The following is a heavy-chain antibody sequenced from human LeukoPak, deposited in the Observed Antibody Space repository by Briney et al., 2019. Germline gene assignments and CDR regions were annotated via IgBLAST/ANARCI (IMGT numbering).Heavy chain of an antibody. J-gene: IGHJ4*02. CDR3: ARVDRATTLYYFDY. CDR1: GGSISSGDYY. CDR2: IYYSGST. D-gene: IGHD5-12*01. V-gene: IGHV4-30-4*01. Sequence: PSETLSLTCTVSGGSISSGDYYWSWIRQPPGKGLEWIGYIYYSGSTYYNPSLKSRVTISVDTSKNQFSLKLSSVTAADTAVYYCARVDRATTLYYFDYWGQGTLVTVSS.